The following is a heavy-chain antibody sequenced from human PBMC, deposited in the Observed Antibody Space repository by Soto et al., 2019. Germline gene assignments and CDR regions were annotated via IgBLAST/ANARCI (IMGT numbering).Heavy chain of an antibody. CDR2: INPNSGGT. Sequence: ASVKVSCKASGYTFTGYYMHWVRQAPGQGLEWMGWINPNSGGTNYAQKFQGRVTMTRDTSISTAYMELSRLRSDDTAVYYCARHRGPMVRGVISNWFDPWGQGTLVTVSS. D-gene: IGHD3-10*01. V-gene: IGHV1-2*02. J-gene: IGHJ5*02. CDR1: GYTFTGYY. CDR3: ARHRGPMVRGVISNWFDP.